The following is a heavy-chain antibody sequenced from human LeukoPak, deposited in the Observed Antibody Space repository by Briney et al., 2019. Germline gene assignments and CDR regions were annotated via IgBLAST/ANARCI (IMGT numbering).Heavy chain of an antibody. Sequence: KSSETLSLTCTVSGYSISSGCYWGWIRQPPGKGLEWIGSIYHSGSTYYNPSLKSRVTISVDTSKNQFSLKLSSVTAADTAVYYCARGVVVAATKGYWFDPWGQGTLVTVSS. D-gene: IGHD2-15*01. CDR3: ARGVVVAATKGYWFDP. V-gene: IGHV4-38-2*02. J-gene: IGHJ5*02. CDR1: GYSISSGCY. CDR2: IYHSGST.